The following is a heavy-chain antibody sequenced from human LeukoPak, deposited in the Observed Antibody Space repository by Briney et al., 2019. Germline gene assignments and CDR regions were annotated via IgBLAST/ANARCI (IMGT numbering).Heavy chain of an antibody. J-gene: IGHJ4*02. CDR1: GGSISSGDYY. V-gene: IGHV4-61*08. D-gene: IGHD1-26*01. CDR2: IYYSGST. CDR3: ARAAALGAIDY. Sequence: ASQTLSLTCTVSGGSISSGDYYWSWIRQPPGKGLEWIGYIYYSGSTNYNPSLKSRVTISVDTSKNQFSLKLSSVTAADTAVYYCARAAALGAIDYWGQGTLVTVSS.